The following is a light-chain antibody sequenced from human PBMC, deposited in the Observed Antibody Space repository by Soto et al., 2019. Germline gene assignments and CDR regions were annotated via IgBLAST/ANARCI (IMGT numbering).Light chain of an antibody. V-gene: IGKV3-20*01. J-gene: IGKJ4*01. CDR3: QQYSSWTLT. Sequence: ELVMTQSPVTLSVSPGEGATLSCRASQSVTSNYLAWYRQKPGLAPRLLIYGISSRATGIPDRFSGSGSGTDFTLTISRLEPEDFAIYYCQQYSSWTLTFGGGTKVEIK. CDR2: GIS. CDR1: QSVTSNY.